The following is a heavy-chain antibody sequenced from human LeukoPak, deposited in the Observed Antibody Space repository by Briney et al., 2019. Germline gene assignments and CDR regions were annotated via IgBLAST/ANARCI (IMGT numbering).Heavy chain of an antibody. CDR2: INTNTGNP. Sequence: ASVKASCKASGYTFTNHAMNWVRQAPGQRLEWRGWINTNTGNPTYAQGFTGRFVFSLDTSVSTAYLQISSLKAEDTAVYYCARLGGYYYGSRDYWYFDLWGRGALVTVSS. V-gene: IGHV7-4-1*02. CDR1: GYTFTNHA. D-gene: IGHD3-10*01. J-gene: IGHJ2*01. CDR3: ARLGGYYYGSRDYWYFDL.